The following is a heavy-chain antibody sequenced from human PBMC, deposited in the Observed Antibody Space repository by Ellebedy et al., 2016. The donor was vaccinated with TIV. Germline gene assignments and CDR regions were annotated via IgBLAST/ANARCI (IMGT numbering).Heavy chain of an antibody. CDR2: ISSDGSNK. D-gene: IGHD3-22*01. V-gene: IGHV3-30*03. J-gene: IGHJ4*02. CDR3: ARDRGHYYDSSGYPHYFDY. Sequence: GESLKISXAASGFTFSNYGMHWVRQAPGKGLEWVAVISSDGSNKYYVDSVKGRFTISRDNSKNTMYLQMNSLRAEDTAVYYCARDRGHYYDSSGYPHYFDYWGQGTLVTVSS. CDR1: GFTFSNYG.